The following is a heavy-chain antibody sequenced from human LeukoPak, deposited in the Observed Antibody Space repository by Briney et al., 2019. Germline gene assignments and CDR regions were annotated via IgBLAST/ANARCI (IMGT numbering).Heavy chain of an antibody. CDR2: IVVGSGNT. Sequence: GASVKVSCKASGYTFTGYYMQWVRQARGQRLEWIGWIVVGSGNTNYAQKFQERVTITRDMSTSTAYMELSSLRSEDTAVYYCAAFNVDILTGVEYWGQGTLVTVSS. CDR1: GYTFTGYY. V-gene: IGHV1-58*02. J-gene: IGHJ4*02. CDR3: AAFNVDILTGVEY. D-gene: IGHD3-9*01.